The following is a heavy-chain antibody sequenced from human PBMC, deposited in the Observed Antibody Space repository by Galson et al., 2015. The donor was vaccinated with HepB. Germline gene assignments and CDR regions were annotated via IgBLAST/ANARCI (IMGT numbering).Heavy chain of an antibody. D-gene: IGHD3-3*01. J-gene: IGHJ5*02. CDR3: ARELGSTIFGVVINYNWFDP. V-gene: IGHV3-7*03. Sequence: SLRLSCAASGFTFSNYWMNWVRQAPGKGLEWVANINQDGSEKYYVDSVKGRFTISRDNAKNSLYLQMNSLRAEDTAVYYCARELGSTIFGVVINYNWFDPWGQGTLVTVSS. CDR2: INQDGSEK. CDR1: GFTFSNYW.